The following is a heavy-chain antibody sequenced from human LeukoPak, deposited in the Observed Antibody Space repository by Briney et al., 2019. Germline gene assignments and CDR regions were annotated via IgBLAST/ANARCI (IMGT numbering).Heavy chain of an antibody. V-gene: IGHV1-2*04. Sequence: ASVKVSCKASGYTFTGYYMHWVRQAPGQGLEWMGWINPNSGGRNYAQKFQGWVTMTRDTSISTAYMELSRLRSDDTAVYYCARDRYYYDSSGYYDYYGMDVWGQGTTVTVSS. CDR1: GYTFTGYY. CDR3: ARDRYYYDSSGYYDYYGMDV. D-gene: IGHD3-22*01. J-gene: IGHJ6*02. CDR2: INPNSGGR.